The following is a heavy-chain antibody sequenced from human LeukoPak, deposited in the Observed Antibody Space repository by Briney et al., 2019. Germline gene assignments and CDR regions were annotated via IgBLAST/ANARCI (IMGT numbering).Heavy chain of an antibody. CDR1: GYTFTGYY. CDR3: ARPQGEYYYDSSGLIGAFDI. D-gene: IGHD3-22*01. CDR2: INPNSGGT. V-gene: IGHV1-2*06. Sequence: ASVKVSCKASGYTFTGYYMHWVRQAPGQGLEWMGRINPNSGGTNYAQKFQGRVTMTRDTSISTAYMELSRLRSDDTAVYYCARPQGEYYYDSSGLIGAFDIWAKGQWAPSLQ. J-gene: IGHJ3*02.